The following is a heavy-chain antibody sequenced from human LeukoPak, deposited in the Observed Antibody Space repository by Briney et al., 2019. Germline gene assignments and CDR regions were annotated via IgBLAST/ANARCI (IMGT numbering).Heavy chain of an antibody. CDR2: IYYSGST. CDR3: ARGLFVYDFWSGYPNWFDP. D-gene: IGHD3-3*01. J-gene: IGHJ5*02. CDR1: GGSISSYY. Sequence: PSETLSLTCTVSGGSISSYYWSWIRQPPGKGLEWIGYIYYSGSTNYNPSLKSRVTISVDTSKNQFSLKLSSVTAADTAVYYCARGLFVYDFWSGYPNWFDPWGQGTLVTVSS. V-gene: IGHV4-59*01.